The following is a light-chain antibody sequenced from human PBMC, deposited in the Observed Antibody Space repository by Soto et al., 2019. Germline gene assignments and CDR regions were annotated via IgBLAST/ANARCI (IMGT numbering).Light chain of an antibody. V-gene: IGKV3-15*01. Sequence: TQSPCTLSLSPGETATLSCRASQSVRSSYLAWYQQKPGQAPRLLIYGASTRATGIPARFSGSGSGTEFTLTISSLQSEDFAVYYCQQYNNWPRTFGQGTKVDIK. J-gene: IGKJ1*01. CDR3: QQYNNWPRT. CDR2: GAS. CDR1: QSVRSSY.